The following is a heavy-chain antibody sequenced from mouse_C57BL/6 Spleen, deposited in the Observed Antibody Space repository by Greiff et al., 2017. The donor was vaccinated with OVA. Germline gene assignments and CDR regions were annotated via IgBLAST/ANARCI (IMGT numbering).Heavy chain of an antibody. CDR3: ARTFITTVVADY. J-gene: IGHJ2*01. Sequence: QVQLQQPGAELVKPGASVKMSCKASGYTFTSYWITRVKQRPGQGLEWIGDIYPGSGSTNYNEKFKSKATLTVDTSSSTAYMQLSSLTSEDSAVYYCARTFITTVVADYWGQGTTLTVSS. CDR2: IYPGSGST. V-gene: IGHV1-55*01. D-gene: IGHD1-1*01. CDR1: GYTFTSYW.